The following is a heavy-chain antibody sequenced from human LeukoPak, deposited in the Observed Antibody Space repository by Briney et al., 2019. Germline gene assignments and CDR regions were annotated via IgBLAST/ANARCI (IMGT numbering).Heavy chain of an antibody. CDR1: GFTFSSYE. Sequence: GGSLRLSCAASGFTFSSYEMNWVRQAPGKGLEWVSYISSSGSTIHYADSVKGRFTISRDNAKNSLYLQMNSLRAEDTAVYYCARVPHGYSSSWYADYGMDVWGKGTTVTVSS. V-gene: IGHV3-48*03. CDR2: ISSSGSTI. J-gene: IGHJ6*04. CDR3: ARVPHGYSSSWYADYGMDV. D-gene: IGHD6-13*01.